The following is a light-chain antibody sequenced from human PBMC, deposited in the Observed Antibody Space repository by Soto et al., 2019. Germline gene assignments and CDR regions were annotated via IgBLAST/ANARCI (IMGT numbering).Light chain of an antibody. CDR1: QSISSY. Sequence: DIQMTQSPSSLSASVGDRVTITGRASQSISSYLNWYQQKPGKAPKLLIYAASSLQSGVPSRFSGSGSGTDFTLTISSLQPEDFATYYCQQSYSTPRGYTFGQGTRLEIK. V-gene: IGKV1-39*01. CDR3: QQSYSTPRGYT. CDR2: AAS. J-gene: IGKJ5*01.